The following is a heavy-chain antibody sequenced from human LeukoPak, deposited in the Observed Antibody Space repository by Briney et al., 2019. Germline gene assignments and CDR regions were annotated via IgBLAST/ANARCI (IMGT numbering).Heavy chain of an antibody. CDR1: GPTLLNHA. CDR3: AKGHVATGSLYYFDF. V-gene: IGHV3-23*01. D-gene: IGHD2-15*01. Sequence: GGSLPPPRPPPGPTLLNHAMTSARPAPAKALQRPPPIPNTGADTYYADSVKGRFTISRDNSKNTLYLQMSSLRVEDTAIYYCAKGHVATGSLYYFDFRGQGTLVTVSS. CDR2: IPNTGADT. J-gene: IGHJ4*02.